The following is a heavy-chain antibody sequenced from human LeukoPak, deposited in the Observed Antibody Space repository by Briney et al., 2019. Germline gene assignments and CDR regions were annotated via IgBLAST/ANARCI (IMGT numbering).Heavy chain of an antibody. V-gene: IGHV4-39*01. CDR1: GGSISSSNYY. J-gene: IGHJ4*02. D-gene: IGHD3-10*01. Sequence: NTSETLSLTCIVSGGSISSSNYYWGWIRQPPGKGLECIGSIYYSGSSYYNPSLKSRVTISVDTSKNQFSLKLSSVTAADTAVYYCARSGWFGEASMLWGQGTLVTVSS. CDR3: ARSGWFGEASML. CDR2: IYYSGSS.